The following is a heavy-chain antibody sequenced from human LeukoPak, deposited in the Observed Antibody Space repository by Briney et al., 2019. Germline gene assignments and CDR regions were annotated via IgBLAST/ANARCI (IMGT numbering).Heavy chain of an antibody. Sequence: GGSLRLSCAVSGFTVSDNYMSWVRQAPRKGLESVSVIYSRGDTYYADSVEGRFTISIDNSKSTLYLQMNSLRAGDTAVYYCAKDSGYGDYGGEYFQHWGQGTLVIVSS. CDR3: AKDSGYGDYGGEYFQH. V-gene: IGHV3-53*01. CDR2: IYSRGDT. D-gene: IGHD4-17*01. CDR1: GFTVSDNY. J-gene: IGHJ1*01.